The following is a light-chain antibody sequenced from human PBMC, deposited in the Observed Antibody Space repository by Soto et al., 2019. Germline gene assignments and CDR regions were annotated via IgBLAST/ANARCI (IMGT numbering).Light chain of an antibody. J-gene: IGKJ2*01. CDR2: AAS. CDR1: QSISTY. CDR3: QQRYTSPYT. V-gene: IGKV1-39*01. Sequence: DIQMTQSPSSLPASVGDRVTLTCRARQSISTYLNWYQQKPGKAPKLLTYAASSLQSGVPSRLSGRGSGTDFTLTISSLQPEDFATYYCQQRYTSPYTFGQGTKLEIK.